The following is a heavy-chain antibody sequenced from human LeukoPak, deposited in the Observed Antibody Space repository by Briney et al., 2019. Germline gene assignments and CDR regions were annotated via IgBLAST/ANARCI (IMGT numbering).Heavy chain of an antibody. CDR3: AKRSGYCSTISCYHLFDY. CDR1: SFTFSNYA. V-gene: IGHV3-23*01. D-gene: IGHD2-2*01. J-gene: IGHJ4*02. CDR2: IICSGGST. Sequence: GGSLRLSCAASSFTFSNYAMSWVRQPPRNWLEWVSGIICSGGSTNYADSVKGRFTISRDSSKNTLYLQMNSLRVEDTAVYYCAKRSGYCSTISCYHLFDYWGQGTLVTVSS.